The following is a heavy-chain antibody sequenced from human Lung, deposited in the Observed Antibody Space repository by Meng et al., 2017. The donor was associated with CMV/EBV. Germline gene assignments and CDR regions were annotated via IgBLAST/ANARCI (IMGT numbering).Heavy chain of an antibody. J-gene: IGHJ6*02. CDR1: GFTVSGNY. CDR3: ARDSYGMDV. CDR2: IYSGGST. V-gene: IGHV3-53*01. Sequence: GESLKISCAASGFTVSGNYMNWVRQAPGKGLEWVSVIYSGGSTYYADSVKGRFTISRDNSKNTLYLQMNSRRAEDTAVYYCARDSYGMDVWGQGTTVTVSS.